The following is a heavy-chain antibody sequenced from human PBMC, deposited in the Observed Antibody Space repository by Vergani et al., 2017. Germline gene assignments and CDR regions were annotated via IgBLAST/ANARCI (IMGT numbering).Heavy chain of an antibody. V-gene: IGHV4-39*07. CDR1: GGSITYGAFY. D-gene: IGHD1-1*01. Sequence: QVQLQESGPGLVKPSETLSLTCTVSGGSITYGAFYWSWIRQPPGKGLEWIGEINHSGSTNYNPSLKSRVTISVDTSKNQFSLKLSSVTAADTAVYYCARVRLYNWKPSNWFDPWGQGTLVTVSS. J-gene: IGHJ5*02. CDR3: ARVRLYNWKPSNWFDP. CDR2: INHSGST.